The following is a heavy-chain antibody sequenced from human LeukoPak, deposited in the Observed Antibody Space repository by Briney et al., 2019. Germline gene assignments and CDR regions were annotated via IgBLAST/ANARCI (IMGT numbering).Heavy chain of an antibody. J-gene: IGHJ6*04. Sequence: GGSLRLSCVVSGFTFSTMTINWVRQAPGKGLEWISSISGSSSSIYYADSVEGRFTVSRDNAKNSLYLQLNSLRAEDTAVYYCARGDWDYYYALDVWGKGTTVTVSS. CDR3: ARGDWDYYYALDV. D-gene: IGHD3-16*01. CDR1: GFTFSTMT. V-gene: IGHV3-21*04. CDR2: ISGSSSSI.